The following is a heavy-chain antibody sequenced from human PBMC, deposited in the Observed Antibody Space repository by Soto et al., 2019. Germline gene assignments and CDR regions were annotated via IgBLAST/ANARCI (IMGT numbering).Heavy chain of an antibody. Sequence: QVLVQESGPGLLRPSETLSLTCAVSDDSFRGPDYYWSWIRQPLGKGPEWIGYAYYDGDTRYNPALKSRVTMSVDTSKSQFSLWLSSVTAADTAVYFCARGPAYIDGWRTFDVWGRGILVTVSS. CDR2: AYYDGDT. CDR3: ARGPAYIDGWRTFDV. J-gene: IGHJ4*02. CDR1: DDSFRGPDYY. D-gene: IGHD6-19*01. V-gene: IGHV4-61*08.